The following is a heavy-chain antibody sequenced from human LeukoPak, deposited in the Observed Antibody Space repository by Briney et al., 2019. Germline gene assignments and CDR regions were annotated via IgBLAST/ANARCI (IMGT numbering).Heavy chain of an antibody. Sequence: GGSLRLSCAASGFTFSSYGMHWVRQAPGRGLEWVAFIRYDGSNKYYADSVKGRFTISRDNSKNTLYLQMNSLRAEDTAVYYCAKDLRGYSYGSDAFDIWGQGTMVTVSS. D-gene: IGHD5-18*01. V-gene: IGHV3-30*02. J-gene: IGHJ3*02. CDR3: AKDLRGYSYGSDAFDI. CDR1: GFTFSSYG. CDR2: IRYDGSNK.